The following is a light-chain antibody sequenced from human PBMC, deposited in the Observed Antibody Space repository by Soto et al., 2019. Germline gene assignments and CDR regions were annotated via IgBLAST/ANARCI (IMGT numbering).Light chain of an antibody. CDR2: DAS. Sequence: IVLTQSPGTLSLSPGERATLSCRASQSVSSYLAWYQQKAGQAPRLLIYDASNRASGTPARFSGSGSETDFTLTISSLEPEDFAVYYCQHRMNWPLTFGQGTRLEIK. CDR1: QSVSSY. J-gene: IGKJ5*01. CDR3: QHRMNWPLT. V-gene: IGKV3-11*01.